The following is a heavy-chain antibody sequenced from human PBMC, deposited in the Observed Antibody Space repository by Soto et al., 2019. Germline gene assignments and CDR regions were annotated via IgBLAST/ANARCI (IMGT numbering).Heavy chain of an antibody. V-gene: IGHV5-51*01. CDR2: IYPGYSDT. Sequence: PGESLKISCKGSGYSFTNYWIGWVRQMPVKGLEWKGSIYPGYSDTRYSPSFQGQVTISVDKSITTAYLQWGSLKAPDTAIYYCARHDVCSTTIFLKWFDPLGHGILLSVSS. CDR1: GYSFTNYW. J-gene: IGHJ5*02. CDR3: ARHDVCSTTIFLKWFDP. D-gene: IGHD2-2*01.